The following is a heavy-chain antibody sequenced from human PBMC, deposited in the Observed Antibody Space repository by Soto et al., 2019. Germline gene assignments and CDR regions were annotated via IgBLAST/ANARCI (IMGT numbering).Heavy chain of an antibody. CDR1: GFTVSSNY. CDR3: ARGIYSGWYRADSFDV. J-gene: IGHJ3*01. D-gene: IGHD6-19*01. CDR2: ISGSGGST. Sequence: GGSLRLTCVTSGFTVSSNYMSWVRQAPGKGLEWVSAISGSGGSTYYADSVKGRFTISRDNSKNTLYLQMNSLRAEDTAIYYCARGIYSGWYRADSFDVRGQGTRVTVSS. V-gene: IGHV3-23*01.